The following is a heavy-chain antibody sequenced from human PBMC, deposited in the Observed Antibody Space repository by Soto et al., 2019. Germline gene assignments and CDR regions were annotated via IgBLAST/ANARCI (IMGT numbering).Heavy chain of an antibody. CDR2: IDGSGGIT. J-gene: IGHJ6*02. D-gene: IGHD6-13*01. CDR3: AKDQLTAGGDYYYYYGMDV. Sequence: GGSLRLSCAASGFTFGTTDMSWVRQAPGEGLGWVSTIDGSGGITYYADSVKGRFTISRDNSKNTLYLQMNSLRVEDTALYYCAKDQLTAGGDYYYYYGMDVWGRGTAVTVSS. CDR1: GFTFGTTD. V-gene: IGHV3-23*01.